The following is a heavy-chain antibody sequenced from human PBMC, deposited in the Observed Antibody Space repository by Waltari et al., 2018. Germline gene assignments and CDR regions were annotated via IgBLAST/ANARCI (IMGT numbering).Heavy chain of an antibody. CDR2: IYYSGRT. CDR3: ARHPHSGLMVYATAFDI. Sequence: QVQLQESGPGLVKPSETLSLTCTVSGGSISSSSYYWGWIRQPPGKGREWIGSIYYSGRTYYRPSRKSRCTISVDTSKNQFSLKLSSVTAADTAVYYCARHPHSGLMVYATAFDIWGQGTMVTVSS. V-gene: IGHV4-39*01. CDR1: GGSISSSSYY. J-gene: IGHJ3*02. D-gene: IGHD2-8*01.